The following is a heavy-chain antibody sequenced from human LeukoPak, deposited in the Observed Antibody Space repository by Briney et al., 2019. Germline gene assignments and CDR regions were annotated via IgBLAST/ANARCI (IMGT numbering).Heavy chain of an antibody. CDR2: INQNGGVE. J-gene: IGHJ4*02. CDR1: GFTFSGFW. CDR3: ARTDPTSYGYFDY. D-gene: IGHD3-10*01. V-gene: IGHV3-7*01. Sequence: GGSLRLSCAASGFTFSGFWMSWVRQAPGKGLEWVAKINQNGGVEKYVDSVKGRFTISRDNAKNLLHLQMNSLRAEDTAVYYCARTDPTSYGYFDYWGQGTLVTVSS.